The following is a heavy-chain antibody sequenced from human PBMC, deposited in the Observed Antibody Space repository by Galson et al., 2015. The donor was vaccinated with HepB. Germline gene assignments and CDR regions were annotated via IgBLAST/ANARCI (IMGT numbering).Heavy chain of an antibody. V-gene: IGHV3-53*01. CDR3: ARCPPGGGYGMDV. CDR2: IYSGGST. CDR1: GFTVSSNY. J-gene: IGHJ6*02. D-gene: IGHD2-15*01. Sequence: SLRLSCAASGFTVSSNYMSWVRQAPGKGLEWVSVIYSGGSTYYADSVKGRFTISRDNSKNTLYLQMNSLRAEDMAVYYCARCPPGGGYGMDVWGQGTTVTVSS.